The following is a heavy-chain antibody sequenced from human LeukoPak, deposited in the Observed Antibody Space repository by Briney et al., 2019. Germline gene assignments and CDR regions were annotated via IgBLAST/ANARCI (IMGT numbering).Heavy chain of an antibody. J-gene: IGHJ4*02. CDR3: ARGHILTGLVPNS. CDR2: MNPNSGNT. Sequence: AASVKVSCKASGYTFTSYDINWVRQATGQGLGWMGWMNPNSGNTGYAQKFQGRVTMTRNTSISTAYMELSSLRSEDTVVYYCARGHILTGLVPNSWGQGTLVTVSS. D-gene: IGHD3-9*01. CDR1: GYTFTSYD. V-gene: IGHV1-8*01.